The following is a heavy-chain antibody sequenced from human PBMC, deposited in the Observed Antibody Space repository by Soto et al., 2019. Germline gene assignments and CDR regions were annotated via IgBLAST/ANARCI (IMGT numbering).Heavy chain of an antibody. CDR1: GHTFTSHD. CDR2: INPSDGNT. V-gene: IGHV1-18*01. J-gene: IGHJ4*02. Sequence: ASLKVSCKASGHTFTSHDINWVRQATGQGLEWMGWINPSDGNTNFAQKFEYRVTMTTATSTNTVLLELRSLKSDDTAIYYCARDRLRGYDSSGFYSWGQGTMVTVSS. D-gene: IGHD3-22*01. CDR3: ARDRLRGYDSSGFYS.